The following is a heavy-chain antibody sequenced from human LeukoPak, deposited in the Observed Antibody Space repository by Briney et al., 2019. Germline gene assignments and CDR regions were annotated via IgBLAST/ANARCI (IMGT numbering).Heavy chain of an antibody. J-gene: IGHJ4*02. CDR2: IIPIFGTA. Sequence: ASVKVSCKASGGTFSSYAISWVRQAPGQGLEWMGGIIPIFGTANYAQKFQGRVTITADKSTSTAYMELSSLRSEDTAVHYCAREMGSGGDCSWGQGTLVTVSS. D-gene: IGHD2-21*02. CDR3: AREMGSGGDCS. CDR1: GGTFSSYA. V-gene: IGHV1-69*06.